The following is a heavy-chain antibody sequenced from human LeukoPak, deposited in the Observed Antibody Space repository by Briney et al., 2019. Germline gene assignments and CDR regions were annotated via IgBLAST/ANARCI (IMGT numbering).Heavy chain of an antibody. CDR2: IHSGGST. CDR3: TRNWGSDNWFDP. D-gene: IGHD7-27*01. Sequence: PGGSLRLSCAASGFTVSSNYMTWVRQAPGKGLEWVSVIHSGGSTYYADSVKGRFTISRDNSKNTLYLQMNSLRAEDTAVYYCTRNWGSDNWFDPWGQGTLVTVSS. J-gene: IGHJ5*02. V-gene: IGHV3-53*01. CDR1: GFTVSSNY.